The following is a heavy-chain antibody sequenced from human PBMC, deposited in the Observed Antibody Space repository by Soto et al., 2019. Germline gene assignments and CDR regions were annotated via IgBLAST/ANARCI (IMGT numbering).Heavy chain of an antibody. CDR2: IYYSGIT. CDR1: GTSISNYY. V-gene: IGHV4-59*01. D-gene: IGHD6-13*01. J-gene: IGHJ1*01. Sequence: LTSPVFGTSISNYYCHRIRPHTGKGLEWIGYIYYSGITNYNPSLKSRVTISVDTSKNQFSLKLRSVTAADTAMYYCASQQKLATYNLSAPRVQG. CDR3: ASQQKLATYNLSAP.